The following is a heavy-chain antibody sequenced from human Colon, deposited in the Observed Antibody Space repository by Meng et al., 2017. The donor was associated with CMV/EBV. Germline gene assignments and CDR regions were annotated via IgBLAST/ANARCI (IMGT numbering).Heavy chain of an antibody. CDR1: GFRFSDHF. CDR3: AVQVGPTERYFDI. D-gene: IGHD1-26*01. Sequence: GESLKISCAASGFRFSDHFMHWIRHTPERGLEWLSYITPDSTTKYHADSVKGRFTVSRANAKHLMYLQMNSLSAEDTAVYYCAVQVGPTERYFDIWGRGTLVTVSS. V-gene: IGHV3-11*01. J-gene: IGHJ2*01. CDR2: ITPDSTTK.